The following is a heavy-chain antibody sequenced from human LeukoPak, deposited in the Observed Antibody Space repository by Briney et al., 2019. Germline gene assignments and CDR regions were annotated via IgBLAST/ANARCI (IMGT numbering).Heavy chain of an antibody. Sequence: SETLSLTCAVYGGSFSGYYWSWIRQPPGKGLEWIGEINHSGSTNYNPSLKSRVTISVDTSKNQFSLELSSVTAADTAVYYCARGQGDYGDYEGGGDYWGQGTLVTVSS. V-gene: IGHV4-34*01. CDR1: GGSFSGYY. D-gene: IGHD4-17*01. CDR3: ARGQGDYGDYEGGGDY. CDR2: INHSGST. J-gene: IGHJ4*02.